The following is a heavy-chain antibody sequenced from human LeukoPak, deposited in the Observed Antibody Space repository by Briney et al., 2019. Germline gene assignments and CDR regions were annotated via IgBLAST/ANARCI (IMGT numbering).Heavy chain of an antibody. CDR2: IWYDGSNK. CDR1: GFTFSNYG. V-gene: IGHV3-33*01. CDR3: AREDSSLAPFDY. Sequence: PGRSLRLSCAASGFTFSNYGIHWVRQAPGKGLEWVSVIWYDGSNKYYADSVKGRFTISRDNSKNTLYLQMNSLKVEDTAVYYCAREDSSLAPFDYWGQGTLVTVSS. J-gene: IGHJ4*02. D-gene: IGHD4-11*01.